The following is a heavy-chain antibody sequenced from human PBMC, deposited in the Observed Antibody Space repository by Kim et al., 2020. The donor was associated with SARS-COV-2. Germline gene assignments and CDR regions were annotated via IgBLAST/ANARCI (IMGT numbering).Heavy chain of an antibody. CDR1: GYTFTSYA. V-gene: IGHV7-4-1*02. Sequence: ASVKVSCKASGYTFTSYAMNWVRQVPGQGLEWMGWINTNTGNPTYAQGFTGRFVFSLDTSVSTAYLQISSLKAEDTAVYYCARRSRFSSSWYSYYGMDVWGQGTTVTVSS. CDR2: INTNTGNP. CDR3: ARRSRFSSSWYSYYGMDV. D-gene: IGHD6-13*01. J-gene: IGHJ6*02.